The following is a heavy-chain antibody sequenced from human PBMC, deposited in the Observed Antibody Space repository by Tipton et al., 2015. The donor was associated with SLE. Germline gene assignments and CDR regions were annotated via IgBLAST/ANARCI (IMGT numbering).Heavy chain of an antibody. D-gene: IGHD2-21*01. V-gene: IGHV4-59*01. CDR3: ARGFCGGDCYFAFDI. CDR1: GGSIGSYY. Sequence: TLSLTCTVSGGSIGSYYWSWIRQPPGKELEWIGYIYSTGTTNYSPSLKSRVTISVDTSKNQVSLKLSSVTAADTAVYYCARGFCGGDCYFAFDIWGRGTMITVSS. CDR2: IYSTGTT. J-gene: IGHJ3*02.